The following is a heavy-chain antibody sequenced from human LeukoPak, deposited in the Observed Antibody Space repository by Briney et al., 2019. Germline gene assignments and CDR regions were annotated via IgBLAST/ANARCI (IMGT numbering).Heavy chain of an antibody. CDR3: ARGRWFDP. CDR1: GFTFSSYS. CDR2: ISGSGSTI. Sequence: GGSLRLSCAASGFTFSSYSMNWVRQAPGKGLEWVSFISGSGSTIHFADSVKGRFTISRDNAKNSLYLQMNSLRGEDTAVYYCARGRWFDPWGQGTLVTVSS. J-gene: IGHJ5*02. V-gene: IGHV3-48*04.